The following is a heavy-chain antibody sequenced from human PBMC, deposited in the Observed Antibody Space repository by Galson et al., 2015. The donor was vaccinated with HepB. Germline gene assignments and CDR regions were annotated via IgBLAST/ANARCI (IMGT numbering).Heavy chain of an antibody. Sequence: QSGAEVKKPGASVKVSCKASGGTFSSYAISWVRQAPGQGLEWMGGIIPIFGIANYAQKFQGRVTITADKSTSTAYMELSSLRSEDTAVYYCARVSYGYSRTWYFDLWGRGTLVTVSS. V-gene: IGHV1-69*10. D-gene: IGHD5-18*01. CDR1: GGTFSSYA. J-gene: IGHJ2*01. CDR3: ARVSYGYSRTWYFDL. CDR2: IIPIFGIA.